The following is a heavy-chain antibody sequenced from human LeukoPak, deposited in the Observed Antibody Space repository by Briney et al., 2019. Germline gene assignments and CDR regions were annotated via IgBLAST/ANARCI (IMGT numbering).Heavy chain of an antibody. Sequence: GGSLRLSCAASGFTFSSYGMNWVRQAPGKGLEWVSYISSSGSTIYYADSVKGRFTISRDNSKNTVYLQMNSLRPEDTAVYYCAKRSSGSYNYYMDVWGNGTTVTISS. CDR1: GFTFSSYG. V-gene: IGHV3-48*01. CDR3: AKRSSGSYNYYMDV. CDR2: ISSSGSTI. D-gene: IGHD1-26*01. J-gene: IGHJ6*03.